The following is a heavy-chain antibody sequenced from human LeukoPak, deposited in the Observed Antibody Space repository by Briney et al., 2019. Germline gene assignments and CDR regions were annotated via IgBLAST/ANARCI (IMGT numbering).Heavy chain of an antibody. J-gene: IGHJ4*02. V-gene: IGHV4-39*01. CDR2: IYYSGST. Sequence: PGGSLRLSCAASGFTVSSYALSWIRQPPGEGREWIGSIYYSGSTYYNPSLKSRVTISEDTSKNQFSLKLSSVTAADTAVYYCARRGRGTTTLFDYWGQGTLVTVSS. CDR1: GFTVSSYA. CDR3: ARRGRGTTTLFDY. D-gene: IGHD1-26*01.